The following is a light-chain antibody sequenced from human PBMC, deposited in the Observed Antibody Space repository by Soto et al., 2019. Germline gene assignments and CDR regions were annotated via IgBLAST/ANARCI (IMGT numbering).Light chain of an antibody. V-gene: IGKV1-5*03. Sequence: DIQMTQSPSTLSASIGDRVTITCRASQSLNSWLAWYQQKPGKAPKLLIYMASNLESGVPSRFSGSGSGTEFTLTISSLQPDDYATYYCQQYIDYFTFGGGTTVEIK. J-gene: IGKJ4*01. CDR2: MAS. CDR1: QSLNSW. CDR3: QQYIDYFT.